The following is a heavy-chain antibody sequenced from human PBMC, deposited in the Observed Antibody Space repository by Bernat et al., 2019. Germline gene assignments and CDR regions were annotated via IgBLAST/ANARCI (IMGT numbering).Heavy chain of an antibody. D-gene: IGHD3-22*01. V-gene: IGHV4-59*08. CDR2: IYYTGST. J-gene: IGHJ4*02. Sequence: QVQLQESGPSLVKPSETLSLTCAVSGGSISSYYWSWIRQPPGKGLEWIGYIYYTGSTNYNPSLKSRVPISVDTSKNQFSLKLSSVTAADTAVYYCARHNYFDSTGHYYFDYWGPGTLVTVSS. CDR1: GGSISSYY. CDR3: ARHNYFDSTGHYYFDY.